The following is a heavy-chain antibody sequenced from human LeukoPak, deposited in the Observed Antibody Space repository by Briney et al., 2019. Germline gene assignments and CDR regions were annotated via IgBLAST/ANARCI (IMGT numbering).Heavy chain of an antibody. Sequence: GASVKVSCKASGGTFSSYAISWVRQAPGQGLEWVGGIIPIFGTANYAQKFQGRVTITADESTSTAYMELSSLRSEDTAVYYCARGLIHYYDSSGYYPHDAFDIWGQGTMVTVSS. D-gene: IGHD3-22*01. CDR2: IIPIFGTA. J-gene: IGHJ3*02. CDR3: ARGLIHYYDSSGYYPHDAFDI. CDR1: GGTFSSYA. V-gene: IGHV1-69*13.